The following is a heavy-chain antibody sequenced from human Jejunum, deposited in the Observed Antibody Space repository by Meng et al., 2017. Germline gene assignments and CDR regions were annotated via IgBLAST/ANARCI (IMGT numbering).Heavy chain of an antibody. J-gene: IGHJ4*02. CDR3: ARGSGGSNQYYFDY. V-gene: IGHV1-2*06. CDR2: INPNSGGT. D-gene: IGHD2-15*01. CDR1: GYSFIAYY. Sequence: QVQRVQSGGEVKKPGASVKVSCKSSGYSFIAYYMHWVRQAAGQGLEWMGRINPNSGGTNYAQNFQGRVTMTRDTSISTAYMELSRLRSDDTAVYYCARGSGGSNQYYFDYWGQGTLVTVSS.